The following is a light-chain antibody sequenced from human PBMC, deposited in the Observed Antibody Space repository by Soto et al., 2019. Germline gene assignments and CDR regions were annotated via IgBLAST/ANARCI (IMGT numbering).Light chain of an antibody. CDR1: SSDVGGYNY. J-gene: IGLJ1*01. Sequence: QSALTQPPSASGSPGQSVAISCTGTSSDVGGYNYVSWYQQHPGKAPKLMISEVNKRPSGVPDRFSGSKSGNTASLTVSGIQAEDEADYYCSSYAGSSNVVGTGIKLTVL. CDR2: EVN. V-gene: IGLV2-8*01. CDR3: SSYAGSSNV.